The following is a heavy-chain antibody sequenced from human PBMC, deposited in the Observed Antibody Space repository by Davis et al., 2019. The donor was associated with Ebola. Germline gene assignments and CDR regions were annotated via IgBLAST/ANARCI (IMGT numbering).Heavy chain of an antibody. V-gene: IGHV4-59*01. CDR1: GVSIRGYY. D-gene: IGHD5-24*01. J-gene: IGHJ4*02. CDR2: VHYSGSI. CDR3: VRGLDAYKTGF. Sequence: SEILSLTSAVSGVSIRGYYWNWIRQPPGKGLEWIGCVHYSGSIHYNPSLQSRITISADTSKNQVFLKMTSVTAADTAMYYCVRGLDAYKTGFWGQGTLVTVSS.